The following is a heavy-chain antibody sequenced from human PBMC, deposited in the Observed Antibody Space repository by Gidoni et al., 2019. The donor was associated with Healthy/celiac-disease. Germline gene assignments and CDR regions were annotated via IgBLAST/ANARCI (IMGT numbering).Heavy chain of an antibody. V-gene: IGHV3-30*18. CDR1: GFTFSSYG. CDR2: ISYDGSNK. CDR3: AKAVTTVVTTDVWYNWYFDL. J-gene: IGHJ2*01. D-gene: IGHD4-17*01. Sequence: QVQLVESGGGVVQPGRSLRLSCAASGFTFSSYGMHWVRQAPGKGLEWVAVISYDGSNKYYADSVKGRFTISRDNSKNTLYLQMNSLRAEDTAVYYCAKAVTTVVTTDVWYNWYFDLWGRGTLVTVSS.